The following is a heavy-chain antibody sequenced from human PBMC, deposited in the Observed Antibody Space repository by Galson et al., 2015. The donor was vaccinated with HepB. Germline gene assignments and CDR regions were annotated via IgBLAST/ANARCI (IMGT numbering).Heavy chain of an antibody. V-gene: IGHV4-59*01. Sequence: SETLSLTCTISGGSISNSYWSWIRQPPGKGLEWIGHIFYNGDTKYNPSLKSRVTISVDTPENRFSLELTSLTAGDTAIYYCARDRWTAVKGPHQYYGRDVWGQGTTVTVSS. J-gene: IGHJ6*02. CDR2: IFYNGDT. CDR1: GGSISNSY. CDR3: ARDRWTAVKGPHQYYGRDV. D-gene: IGHD6-19*01.